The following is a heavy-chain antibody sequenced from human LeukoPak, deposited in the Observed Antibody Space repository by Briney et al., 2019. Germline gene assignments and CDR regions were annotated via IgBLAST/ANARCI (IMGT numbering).Heavy chain of an antibody. CDR3: ASWRRPAYSSGWYGWYYFDY. CDR1: GYSISRGYY. J-gene: IGHJ4*02. CDR2: VHHTGST. Sequence: PSETLSLTCNVAGYSISRGYYRGWIRQPPGKGLEWIGSVHHTGSTYYNPSLRSRVSISVDKSTNHISLEVTSVTAADTAVYYCASWRRPAYSSGWYGWYYFDYSGQGTLVTVSS. D-gene: IGHD6-13*01. V-gene: IGHV4-38-2*02.